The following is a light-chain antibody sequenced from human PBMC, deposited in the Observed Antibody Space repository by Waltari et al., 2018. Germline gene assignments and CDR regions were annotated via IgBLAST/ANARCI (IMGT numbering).Light chain of an antibody. V-gene: IGKV2-28*01. CDR2: LGS. Sequence: DIVMTQSTVSLPVTPGEQASISCRSNQSLLNSNGYNSLDWYLQKPGQSPQLLIYLGSNRASGVPDRFSGSGSGTDFTLRISRVEAEDVGIYYCMQARQTPLTFGGGTKVEIK. CDR3: MQARQTPLT. J-gene: IGKJ4*01. CDR1: QSLLNSNGYNS.